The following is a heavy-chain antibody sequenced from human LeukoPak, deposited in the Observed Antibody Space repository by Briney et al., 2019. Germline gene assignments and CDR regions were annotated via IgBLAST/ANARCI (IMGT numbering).Heavy chain of an antibody. CDR1: GFILSSYA. V-gene: IGHV3-21*01. CDR2: ISSSSSDI. J-gene: IGHJ3*02. CDR3: VTDDGGSSGAFDI. D-gene: IGHD2-15*01. Sequence: PGGSLRLSCTGSGFILSSYALNWVRRAPGQGLEWVSPISSSSSDIYYTDSVKGRFTISRDNAKNSLYLQMNSLRAEDTSVYYCVTDDGGSSGAFDIWGQGTMVTVSS.